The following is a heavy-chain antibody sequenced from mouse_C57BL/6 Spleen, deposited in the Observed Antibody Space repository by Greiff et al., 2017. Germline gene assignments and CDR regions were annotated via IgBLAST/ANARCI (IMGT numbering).Heavy chain of an antibody. CDR1: GFAFTSYW. D-gene: IGHD4-1*01. Sequence: QVQLQQSGAELVKPGASVKISCKASGFAFTSYWMSWVKQRPGQGLEWIGQIYPGDGATNSTGKFKGKATLTADKSSSTAYMQLSSLTSEDSAVYFCASNWDDAMDYWGQGTSVTVSS. V-gene: IGHV1-80*01. J-gene: IGHJ4*01. CDR3: ASNWDDAMDY. CDR2: IYPGDGAT.